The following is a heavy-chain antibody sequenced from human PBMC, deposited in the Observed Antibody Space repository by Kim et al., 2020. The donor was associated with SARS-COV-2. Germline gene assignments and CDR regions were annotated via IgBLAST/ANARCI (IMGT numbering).Heavy chain of an antibody. CDR2: IGPTSGDI. CDR1: GFIFADFT. D-gene: IGHD3-10*01. J-gene: IGHJ4*02. Sequence: GGSLRLSCAASGFIFADFTMTWVRQAPGQGLEFVSSIGPTSGDIYYGDSMRGRVTISRDNAKNALYLQMNSLRVEDTAVYFCSRDLNWESGMWSQGTLVSVSS. CDR3: SRDLNWESGM. V-gene: IGHV3-21*01.